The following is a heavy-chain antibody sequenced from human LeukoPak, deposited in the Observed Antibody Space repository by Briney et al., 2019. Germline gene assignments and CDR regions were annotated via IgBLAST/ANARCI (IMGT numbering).Heavy chain of an antibody. CDR2: INTNTGNP. Sequence: ASVKVSCKASGYTFTSYSMHWVRQAPGQGLEWMGWINTNTGNPTYAQGFTGHFVFSLDTSVSTAYLQISSLKAEDTAVYYCARDPSLWFHAHHYFDYWGQGTLVTVSS. J-gene: IGHJ4*02. V-gene: IGHV7-4-1*02. D-gene: IGHD3-10*01. CDR3: ARDPSLWFHAHHYFDY. CDR1: GYTFTSYS.